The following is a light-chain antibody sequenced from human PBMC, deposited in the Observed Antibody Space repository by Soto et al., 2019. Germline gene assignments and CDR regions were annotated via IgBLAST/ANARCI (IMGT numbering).Light chain of an antibody. CDR1: SRDVGGHDY. CDR3: SSYVTGNSLI. CDR2: ELS. V-gene: IGLV2-8*01. Sequence: QSALTQPPTASGSPGQSVTISCTGTSRDVGGHDYVSWYQQHPGKAPKLMIYELSKRPSGVPDRFSGSKSGNTASVTVSGLQAEDEADYYCSSYVTGNSLIFGGGTKLTVL. J-gene: IGLJ2*01.